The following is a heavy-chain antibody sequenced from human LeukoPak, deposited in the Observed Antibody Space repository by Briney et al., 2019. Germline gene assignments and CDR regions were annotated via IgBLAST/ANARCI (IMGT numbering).Heavy chain of an antibody. CDR2: IYSGGST. J-gene: IGHJ3*02. D-gene: IGHD4-17*01. V-gene: IGHV3-66*01. Sequence: GGSLRLFCAASGFTVSSNYMSWVRQAPGKGLEWVSVIYSGGSTYYADSVKGRFTISRDNSKNTLYLQVNSLRAEDTAIYYCARVSVTTTSDAFDIWGQGTMVTVSS. CDR3: ARVSVTTTSDAFDI. CDR1: GFTVSSNY.